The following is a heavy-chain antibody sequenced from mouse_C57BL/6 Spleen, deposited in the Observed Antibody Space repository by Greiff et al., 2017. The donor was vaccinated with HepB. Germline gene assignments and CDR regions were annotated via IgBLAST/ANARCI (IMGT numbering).Heavy chain of an antibody. CDR1: GFTFSDYY. CDR3: SREGGDFDY. J-gene: IGHJ2*01. V-gene: IGHV5-16*01. Sequence: EVQLVESEGGLVQPGSSMKLSCTASGFTFSDYYMAWVRQVPEKGLEWVANINYDGSSTYYLDSLKSRFIISRDNAKNILYLQMSSLKSEDTATYYCSREGGDFDYLGQGNTLTVSS. CDR2: INYDGSST.